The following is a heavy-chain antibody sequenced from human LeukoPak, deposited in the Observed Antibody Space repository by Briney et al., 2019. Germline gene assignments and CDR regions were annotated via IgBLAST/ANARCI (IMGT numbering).Heavy chain of an antibody. CDR3: ARREIGDGYNYYFDY. V-gene: IGHV1-69*05. J-gene: IGHJ4*02. CDR2: IIPIFGTA. CDR1: GGIFSSYA. Sequence: SVKVSCTXSGGIFSSYAISWVRQAPGQGLEWMGRIIPIFGTANYAQKFQGRVTITTDESTSTACMELSSLRSEDTAVYYCARREIGDGYNYYFDYWGQGTLVTVSS. D-gene: IGHD5-24*01.